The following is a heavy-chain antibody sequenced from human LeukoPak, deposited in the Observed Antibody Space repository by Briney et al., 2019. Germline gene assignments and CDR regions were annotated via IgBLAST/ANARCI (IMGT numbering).Heavy chain of an antibody. CDR1: GYSFTTYW. Sequence: GESLKISCKGSGYSFTTYWIGWVGQMPGKGLEWMGIIYPGDSDTRYSPSFQGQATISADKSITTAYLQWSSLKASDTAMYYCVTGGSGSFYNPFDYWGQGTLVTVSS. CDR2: IYPGDSDT. CDR3: VTGGSGSFYNPFDY. D-gene: IGHD3-10*01. V-gene: IGHV5-51*03. J-gene: IGHJ4*02.